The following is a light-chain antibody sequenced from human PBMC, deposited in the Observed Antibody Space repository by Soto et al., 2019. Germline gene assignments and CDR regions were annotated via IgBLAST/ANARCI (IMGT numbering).Light chain of an antibody. CDR1: QSVSSSY. CDR3: LQRTNWPTWT. J-gene: IGKJ1*01. Sequence: EIVLTQSPGTLSLSLGERATLSGRASQSVSSSYLAWYQQKPGQAPRLVIYDASNRAAGIPDRFSGSVSGTDFTLTISGLEPEDFALYYGLQRTNWPTWTFGQGTKVEIK. V-gene: IGKV3D-20*02. CDR2: DAS.